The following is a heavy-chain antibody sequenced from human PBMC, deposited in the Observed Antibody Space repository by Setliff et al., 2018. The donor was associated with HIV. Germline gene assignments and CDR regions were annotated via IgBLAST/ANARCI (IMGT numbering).Heavy chain of an antibody. V-gene: IGHV1-69*10. CDR3: ARYALCSDDCSDEGADI. D-gene: IGHD2-21*01. J-gene: IGHJ4*02. Sequence: SVKVSCKASGGTFSSYAITWVRQAPGQGLEWMGGIIPLHGIANYIQKFQGRVTITADKSTTTAYMELSSLRSEDTAVYYCARYALCSDDCSDEGADIWGQGTLVTSPQ. CDR1: GGTFSSYA. CDR2: IIPLHGIA.